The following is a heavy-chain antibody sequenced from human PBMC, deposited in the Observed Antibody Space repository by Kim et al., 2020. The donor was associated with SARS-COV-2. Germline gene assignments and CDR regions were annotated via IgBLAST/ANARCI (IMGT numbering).Heavy chain of an antibody. CDR3: AREPRPPYYGSGSRLWFDP. CDR1: GYTFTSYG. V-gene: IGHV1-18*01. J-gene: IGHJ5*02. CDR2: ISAYNGNT. D-gene: IGHD3-10*01. Sequence: ASVKVSCKASGYTFTSYGISWVRQAPGQGLEWMGWISAYNGNTNYAQKLQGRVTMTTDTSTSTAYMELRSLRSDDTAVYYCAREPRPPYYGSGSRLWFDPWGQGTLVTVSS.